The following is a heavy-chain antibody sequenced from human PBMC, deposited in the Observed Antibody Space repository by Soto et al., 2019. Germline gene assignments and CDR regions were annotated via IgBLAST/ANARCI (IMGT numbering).Heavy chain of an antibody. V-gene: IGHV3-23*01. D-gene: IGHD2-2*01. CDR3: ARGRSSTPWHDAFDI. Sequence: EVQVLETGGGLVQPGGSLRLSCAASGFTFSSYAMSWVRQAPGKGLEWVSAISADGGSTYYADSVKGRFTISRDNSKNTLYLQMNHLRAGDTAIYYCARGRSSTPWHDAFDIWGQGTMVTVSS. CDR2: ISADGGST. CDR1: GFTFSSYA. J-gene: IGHJ3*02.